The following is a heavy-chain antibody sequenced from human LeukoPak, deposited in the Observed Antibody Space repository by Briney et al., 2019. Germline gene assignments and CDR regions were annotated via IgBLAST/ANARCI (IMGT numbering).Heavy chain of an antibody. V-gene: IGHV5-51*01. J-gene: IGHJ5*02. CDR3: ARAHSSGWYDMPGFDP. Sequence: GESLKISCKGSGYSFTSYWIGWVRQMPGKGLEWMGIIYPGDSDTRYSPSFQGQVTISADKSISTAYLQWSSLKASDTAMYYCARAHSSGWYDMPGFDPWGQGTLVTVSS. D-gene: IGHD6-19*01. CDR1: GYSFTSYW. CDR2: IYPGDSDT.